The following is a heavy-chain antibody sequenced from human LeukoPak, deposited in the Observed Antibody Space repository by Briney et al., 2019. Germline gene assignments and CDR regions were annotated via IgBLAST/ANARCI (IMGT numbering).Heavy chain of an antibody. Sequence: GGSLRLSCAASGFTFSSSAMSWVRQVPGKGLEWVSGISASGGSTSYADSVRGRFTISRDNSKNTLYVQMSSLRDEDTAVCYCAKDQRWESPHYLDSWGQGTLVTVSS. V-gene: IGHV3-23*01. D-gene: IGHD1-26*01. CDR2: ISASGGST. CDR1: GFTFSSSA. J-gene: IGHJ4*02. CDR3: AKDQRWESPHYLDS.